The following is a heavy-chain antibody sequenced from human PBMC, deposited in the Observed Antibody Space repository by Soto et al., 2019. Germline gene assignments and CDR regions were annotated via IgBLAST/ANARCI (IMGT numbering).Heavy chain of an antibody. Sequence: ASVKVSCKASGYTFTNYAMHWVRQAPGQRLEWMGWINAAIGNTKYSQKFQGSVTITRDTSANTAYMELSSPRSEDTAVYYCARRNVYGSGSYSFDYWGQGTLVTVS. J-gene: IGHJ4*02. CDR1: GYTFTNYA. D-gene: IGHD3-10*01. V-gene: IGHV1-3*01. CDR3: ARRNVYGSGSYSFDY. CDR2: INAAIGNT.